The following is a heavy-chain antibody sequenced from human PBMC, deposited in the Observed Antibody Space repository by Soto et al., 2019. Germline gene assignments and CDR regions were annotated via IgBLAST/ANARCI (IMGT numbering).Heavy chain of an antibody. CDR3: ARGGRVYAILHAFDI. CDR2: IYYSGST. J-gene: IGHJ3*02. CDR1: GGSISSYY. V-gene: IGHV4-59*01. D-gene: IGHD2-8*01. Sequence: SETLSLTCTVSGGSISSYYWSWIRQPPGKGLEWIGYIYYSGSTNYNPSLKSRVTISVDTSKNQFSLKLSSVTAAGTAVYYCARGGRVYAILHAFDIWGQGTMVTVSS.